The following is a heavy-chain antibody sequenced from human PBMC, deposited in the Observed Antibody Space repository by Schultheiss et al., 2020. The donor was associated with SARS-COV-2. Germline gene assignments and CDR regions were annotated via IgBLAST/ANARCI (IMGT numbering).Heavy chain of an antibody. Sequence: GESLKISCAASGFTFSSYAMHWVRQAPGKGLEWVAVISYDGSNKYYADSVKGRFTISRDNSKNTLYLQMNSLRAEDTAVYYCARGPSGMDVWGQGTTVTVSS. CDR3: ARGPSGMDV. CDR1: GFTFSSYA. CDR2: ISYDGSNK. V-gene: IGHV3-30*04. J-gene: IGHJ6*02.